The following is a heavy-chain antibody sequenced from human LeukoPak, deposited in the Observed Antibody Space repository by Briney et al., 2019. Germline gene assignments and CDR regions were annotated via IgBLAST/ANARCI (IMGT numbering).Heavy chain of an antibody. D-gene: IGHD5-18*01. CDR2: ISSSSSYI. CDR1: GFTFSSYS. V-gene: IGHV3-21*01. Sequence: GGSLRLSCAASGFTFSSYSMNWVRQAPGRGLEWVSSISSSSSYIYYADSVKGRFTISRDDSKNTLYLQMNSLRAEDTAVYYCARARSSYGYGDAFDIWGQGTMVTVSS. J-gene: IGHJ3*02. CDR3: ARARSSYGYGDAFDI.